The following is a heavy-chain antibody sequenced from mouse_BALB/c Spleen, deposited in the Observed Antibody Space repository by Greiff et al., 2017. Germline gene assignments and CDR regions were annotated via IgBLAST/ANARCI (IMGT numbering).Heavy chain of an antibody. D-gene: IGHD1-1*01. CDR3: AREDYYGSEAMDY. V-gene: IGHV1S81*02. CDR2: INPSNGRT. J-gene: IGHJ4*01. CDR1: GYTFTSYW. Sequence: VQLQQSGAELVKPGASVKLSCKASGYTFTSYWMHWVKQRPGQGLEWIGEINPSNGRTNYNEKFKSKATLTVDKSSSTAYMKLSSLTSEDSAVYYCAREDYYGSEAMDYWGQGTSVTVSS.